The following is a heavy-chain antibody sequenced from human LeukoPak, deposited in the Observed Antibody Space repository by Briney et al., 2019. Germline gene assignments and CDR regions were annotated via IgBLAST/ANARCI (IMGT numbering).Heavy chain of an antibody. J-gene: IGHJ4*02. D-gene: IGHD3-3*01. Sequence: GGSLRLSCAASGFTFSSYWMSWVRQAPGKGLEWVANIKQDGSEKYYVDSVKGRFTISRDNAKNSLYLQMNSLRAEDTAVYYCARDYHPGGSGYYLPYFDYWGQGTLVTVSS. CDR2: IKQDGSEK. V-gene: IGHV3-7*01. CDR1: GFTFSSYW. CDR3: ARDYHPGGSGYYLPYFDY.